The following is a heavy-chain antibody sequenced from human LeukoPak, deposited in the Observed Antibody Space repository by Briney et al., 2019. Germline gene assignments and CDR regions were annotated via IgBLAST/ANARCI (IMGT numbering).Heavy chain of an antibody. CDR1: GGSFSGYY. Sequence: PSETLSLTCAVYGGSFSGYYWSWIRQPPGKGLEWIGEINHSGSNNYNPYLKSRVTISVETSKNQFSLKLSSVTAADTAVYYCARTLIEGIAAAGTTDAFDIWGQGTMVTVSS. D-gene: IGHD6-13*01. CDR3: ARTLIEGIAAAGTTDAFDI. V-gene: IGHV4-34*01. J-gene: IGHJ3*02. CDR2: INHSGSN.